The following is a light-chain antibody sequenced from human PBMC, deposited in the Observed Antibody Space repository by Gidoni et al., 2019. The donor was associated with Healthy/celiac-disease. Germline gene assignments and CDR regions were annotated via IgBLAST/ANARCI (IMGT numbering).Light chain of an antibody. Sequence: EIVLTQSPATLSLSPGERATLSCRASQSVSSDLAWYQKKPGQAPRLLIYDASNRATGIPARFSGSVSGTDFTLTISSLEPEDFAVYYCQQRSNWPGYTFGQGTKLEIK. V-gene: IGKV3-11*01. CDR1: QSVSSD. CDR2: DAS. CDR3: QQRSNWPGYT. J-gene: IGKJ2*01.